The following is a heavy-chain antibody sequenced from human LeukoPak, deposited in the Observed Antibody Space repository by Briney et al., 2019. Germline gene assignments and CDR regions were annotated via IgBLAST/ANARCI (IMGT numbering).Heavy chain of an antibody. D-gene: IGHD6-13*01. CDR1: GFTFSSHA. J-gene: IGHJ4*02. Sequence: PGGSLRLSCAASGFTFSSHAMHWVRQAPGKGLEWVSGISWNSGSIGYADSVKGRFTISRDNAKNSLYLQMNSLRAEDTALYYCAKDRGSSWTGFDYWGQGTLVTVSS. CDR2: ISWNSGSI. V-gene: IGHV3-9*01. CDR3: AKDRGSSWTGFDY.